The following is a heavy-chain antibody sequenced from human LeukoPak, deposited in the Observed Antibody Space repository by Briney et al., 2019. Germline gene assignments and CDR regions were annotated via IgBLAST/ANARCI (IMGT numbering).Heavy chain of an antibody. D-gene: IGHD2-21*02. CDR1: GGSFSGYY. V-gene: IGHV4-34*12. J-gene: IGHJ4*02. Sequence: SETLSLTCAVYGGSFSGYYWSWIRQPPGKGLEWIGEIIHSGSTNYNPSLKSRVTISVDTSKNQFSLKLSSVTAADTAVYYCATVHCGGDCYDWGQGTLVTVSS. CDR2: IIHSGST. CDR3: ATVHCGGDCYD.